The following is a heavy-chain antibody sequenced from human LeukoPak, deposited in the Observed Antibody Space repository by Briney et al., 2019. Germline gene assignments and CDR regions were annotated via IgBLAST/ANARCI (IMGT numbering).Heavy chain of an antibody. CDR2: ISRSGDT. V-gene: IGHV4-59*01. D-gene: IGHD3-10*01. CDR1: GDSISSYA. CDR3: AKDRGGGRDAFDI. J-gene: IGHJ3*02. Sequence: PSETLSLTCSGSGDSISSYAWRWIRRPPGKGLEWIGDISRSGDTNYSPSLKSRLTISVDMSKNQFSLKLRSVTAADTAVYYCAKDRGGGRDAFDIWGQGTVVTVSS.